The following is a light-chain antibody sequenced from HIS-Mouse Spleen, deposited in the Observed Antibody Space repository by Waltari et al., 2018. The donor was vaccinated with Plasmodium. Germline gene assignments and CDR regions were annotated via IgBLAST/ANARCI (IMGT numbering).Light chain of an antibody. Sequence: QSALTQPASVSGSPGQSLTISCTGTSSDVGSYNLFSWYQQPPGKAPKLMMYEGSKRPSGVSNRFSGSKSGNTASLTISGLQAEDEADYYCCSYAGSSTFVVFGGGTKLTVL. CDR1: SSDVGSYNL. J-gene: IGLJ2*01. CDR2: EGS. CDR3: CSYAGSSTFVV. V-gene: IGLV2-23*03.